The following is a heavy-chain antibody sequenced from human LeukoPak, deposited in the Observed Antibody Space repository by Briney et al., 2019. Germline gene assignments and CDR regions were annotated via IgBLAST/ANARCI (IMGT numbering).Heavy chain of an antibody. D-gene: IGHD1-26*01. V-gene: IGHV3-11*04. Sequence: GGSLRLSCAASGFTFSDYYMSWIRQAPGKGLEWVSYISSSGSTIYYADSVKGRFTISRDNAKNSLYLQMNSLRAEDTAVYYCASFSKWELTDYWGQGTLVTVSS. CDR3: ASFSKWELTDY. CDR2: ISSSGSTI. CDR1: GFTFSDYY. J-gene: IGHJ4*02.